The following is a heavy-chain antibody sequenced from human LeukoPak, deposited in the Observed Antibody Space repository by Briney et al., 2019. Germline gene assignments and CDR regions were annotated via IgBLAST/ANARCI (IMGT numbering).Heavy chain of an antibody. J-gene: IGHJ4*02. CDR2: ISSSGSTI. Sequence: PGGSLRLSCAASGFTFSDYYMSWIRQAPGKGLEWVSYISSSGSTIYYADSVKGRFTISRDNAKNSLYLQMNSLRAEDTAVYYCPRRWELQVHGEFDYWGQGTLVTVSS. V-gene: IGHV3-11*04. CDR1: GFTFSDYY. D-gene: IGHD1-26*01. CDR3: PRRWELQVHGEFDY.